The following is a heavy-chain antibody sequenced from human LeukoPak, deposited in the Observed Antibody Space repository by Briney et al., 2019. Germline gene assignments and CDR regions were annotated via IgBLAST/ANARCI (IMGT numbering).Heavy chain of an antibody. Sequence: SETLSLTCTVSAGSISSSSYSWGWIRQPPGKGLEWIGSIYYSGSTYYNPSLKSRVTISVDTSKNQFSLKLSSVTAADTAVYYCARLGYSYLNFDYWGQGTLVTVSS. J-gene: IGHJ4*02. V-gene: IGHV4-39*01. CDR1: AGSISSSSYS. CDR2: IYYSGST. D-gene: IGHD5-18*01. CDR3: ARLGYSYLNFDY.